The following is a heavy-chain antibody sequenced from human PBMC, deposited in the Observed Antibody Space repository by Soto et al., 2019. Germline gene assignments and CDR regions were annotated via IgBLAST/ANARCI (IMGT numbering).Heavy chain of an antibody. J-gene: IGHJ4*02. CDR2: IVPILGVP. V-gene: IGHV1-69*08. CDR1: GGTFSSYT. D-gene: IGHD3-10*01. Sequence: QVQLVQSGAEVKKPGSSVKVSCKASGGTFSSYTVSWVRQAPGQGLEWMGRIVPILGVPNYAQRFQGRVTITADKGTNTAYMELSSLRSEDTAVYYWARDRYAYGSGSKFDYWGQGALVTVSS. CDR3: ARDRYAYGSGSKFDY.